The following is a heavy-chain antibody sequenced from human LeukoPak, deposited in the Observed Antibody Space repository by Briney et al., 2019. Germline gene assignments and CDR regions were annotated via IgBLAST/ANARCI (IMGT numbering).Heavy chain of an antibody. Sequence: PGGSLRLSCAASGFTFRNYAMSWVRQAPGKGLEWVANIKQDGSEKYYVDSVKGRFTISRDNAKNSVYLQMNSLRAEDTAVYYCARRHHFGFLDSWGQGTLVTVSS. CDR1: GFTFRNYA. D-gene: IGHD3-10*01. J-gene: IGHJ4*02. CDR3: ARRHHFGFLDS. V-gene: IGHV3-7*04. CDR2: IKQDGSEK.